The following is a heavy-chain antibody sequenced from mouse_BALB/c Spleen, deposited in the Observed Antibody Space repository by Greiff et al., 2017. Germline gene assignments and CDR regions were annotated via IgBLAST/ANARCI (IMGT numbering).Heavy chain of an antibody. J-gene: IGHJ4*01. D-gene: IGHD1-1*01. CDR2: ILPGSGST. CDR1: GYTFSSYW. V-gene: IGHV1-9*01. CDR3: ARGGIYYYGSSYDYAMDY. Sequence: QVQLKQSGAELMKPGASVKISCKATGYTFSSYWIEWVKQRPGHGLEWIGEILPGSGSTNYNEKFKGKATFTADTSSNTAYMQLSSLTSEDSAVYYCARGGIYYYGSSYDYAMDYWGQGTSVTVSS.